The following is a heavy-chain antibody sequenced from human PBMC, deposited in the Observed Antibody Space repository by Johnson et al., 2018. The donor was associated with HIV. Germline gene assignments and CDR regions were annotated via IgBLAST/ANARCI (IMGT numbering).Heavy chain of an antibody. Sequence: VQLVESGGGLVQPGGSLRLSCAASGFTVSSNYMSWVRQAPEKGLEWVSFISWDGGSTYYADSVKGRFTISRDNSKNSLYLQMNSLRAEESALYYCANVGRDAFDIWGQGTTVTVSS. CDR2: ISWDGGST. D-gene: IGHD3-10*01. V-gene: IGHV3-43*02. CDR1: GFTVSSNY. J-gene: IGHJ3*02. CDR3: ANVGRDAFDI.